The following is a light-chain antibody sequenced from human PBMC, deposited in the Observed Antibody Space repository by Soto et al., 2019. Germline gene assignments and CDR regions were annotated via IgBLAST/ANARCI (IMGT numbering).Light chain of an antibody. CDR3: QQYNSYEGT. Sequence: DIQMTQSPSTLSPSVGARVTITCRSIQSISSWLAWYQQKPGKAPTLLIYDASSLECGVPTRFSGSGSGTEFTPTISSLQPDDFASYYCQQYNSYEGTFGQGTKVEIK. J-gene: IGKJ1*01. V-gene: IGKV1-5*01. CDR2: DAS. CDR1: QSISSW.